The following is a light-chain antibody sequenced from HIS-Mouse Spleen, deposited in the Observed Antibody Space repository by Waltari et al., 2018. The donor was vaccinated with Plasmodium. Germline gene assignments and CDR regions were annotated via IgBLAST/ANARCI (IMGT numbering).Light chain of an antibody. CDR3: QQYNNWPRGT. CDR2: GAS. J-gene: IGKJ1*01. V-gene: IGKV3-15*01. Sequence: EIVMTQSPATLSVYPGETATLSCRASQHVSSNLAWYQQKPGQAPRLLIYGASTRASGIPARFSSSGSGTEFTLTISSMQSEDFAVYYCQQYNNWPRGTFGQGTKVEIK. CDR1: QHVSSN.